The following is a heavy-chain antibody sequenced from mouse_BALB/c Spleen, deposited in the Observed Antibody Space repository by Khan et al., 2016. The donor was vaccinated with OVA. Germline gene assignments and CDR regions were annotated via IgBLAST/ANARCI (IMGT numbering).Heavy chain of an antibody. D-gene: IGHD2-12*01. V-gene: IGHV1-5*01. CDR1: GYSFTNYL. CDR3: TRGGYSSFAY. J-gene: IGHJ3*01. Sequence: IQLVQSGTVLARPGSSVKMSCKTSGYSFTNYLIHWVKQRPGQGLEWIGDIYPGNSETTYNQKFKDKAKLTADTSASTAYMELSSLTNEDFAVYYCTRGGYSSFAYWGQRTLVTVSA. CDR2: IYPGNSET.